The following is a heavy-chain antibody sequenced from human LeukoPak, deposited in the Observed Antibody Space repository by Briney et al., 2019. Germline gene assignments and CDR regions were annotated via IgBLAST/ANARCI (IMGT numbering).Heavy chain of an antibody. CDR3: ARAESSNWYAGIDY. J-gene: IGHJ4*02. CDR2: IRPSGGST. CDR1: GYTFTEFF. Sequence: ASVKVSCKASGYTFTEFFMHWVRQAPGQGLEWMGIIRPSGGSTNSAQKSQGRVTMTSDTSTSTVYMVLSSLTSADTAVYYCARAESSNWYAGIDYWGQGTLVTVSS. V-gene: IGHV1-46*01. D-gene: IGHD6-13*01.